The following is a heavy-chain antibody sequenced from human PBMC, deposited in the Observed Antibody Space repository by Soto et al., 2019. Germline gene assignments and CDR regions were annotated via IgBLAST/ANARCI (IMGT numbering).Heavy chain of an antibody. D-gene: IGHD2-15*01. J-gene: IGHJ1*01. CDR3: ARSGYCSGGSCYSRYFQH. CDR2: IYYSGST. V-gene: IGHV4-31*03. CDR1: GGSISSGGYY. Sequence: SETLSLTCTVSGGSISSGGYYWSWIRQHPGKGLEWIGYIYYSGSTYYNPSLKSRVTISVDTSKNQFSLKLSSVTAADTAVYYCARSGYCSGGSCYSRYFQHWGQGTLVTVSS.